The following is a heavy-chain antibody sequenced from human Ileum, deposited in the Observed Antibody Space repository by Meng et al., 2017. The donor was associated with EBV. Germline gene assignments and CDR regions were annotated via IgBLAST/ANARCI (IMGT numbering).Heavy chain of an antibody. CDR2: VYHDGAT. V-gene: IGHV4-4*01. J-gene: IGHJ4*02. CDR3: ARYCPIVRGLDY. Sequence: GLLQASGPGVWGRAGTLPLCCAVPCDSVSGSNLWSWFRQPPGKGLEWIGKVYHDGATNYHTSIKSRVTISLDKSKNDVNLHMKSLTVANTAVYFSARYCPIVRGLDYWGQGTLVTVSS. D-gene: IGHD3-10*01. CDR1: CDSVSGSNL.